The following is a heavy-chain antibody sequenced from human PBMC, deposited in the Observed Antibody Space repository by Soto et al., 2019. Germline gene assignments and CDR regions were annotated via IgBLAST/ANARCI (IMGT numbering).Heavy chain of an antibody. CDR3: ARTTSGYGNY. D-gene: IGHD5-12*01. CDR1: GDSVTSHY. CDR2: IYYSGSS. V-gene: IGHV4-59*02. J-gene: IGHJ4*02. Sequence: PSETLSLTCSFSGDSVTSHYLTWIRQSPGKGLEWIGYIYYSGSSNYNPSLKSRVTISVDTSKNQFSLKLSSVTAADTAVYYCARTTSGYGNYWGQGTLVTVSS.